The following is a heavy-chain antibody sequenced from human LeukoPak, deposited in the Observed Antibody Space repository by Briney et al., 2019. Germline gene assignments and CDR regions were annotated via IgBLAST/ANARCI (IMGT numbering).Heavy chain of an antibody. J-gene: IGHJ5*02. CDR2: ISGCNGYT. D-gene: IGHD3-3*01. V-gene: IGHV1-18*01. Sequence: GASVKVSCKASGYTFTSYGIIWVRQAPGQGLEWVGWISGCNGYTNNAQKLQGRVAMTTDTSTSTAYMELRSLKYDDTAVYYCARKPIFGDSDNWFDPWGQGTLVTVSS. CDR1: GYTFTSYG. CDR3: ARKPIFGDSDNWFDP.